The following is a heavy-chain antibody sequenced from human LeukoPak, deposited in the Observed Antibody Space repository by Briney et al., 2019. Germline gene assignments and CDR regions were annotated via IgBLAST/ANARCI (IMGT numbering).Heavy chain of an antibody. CDR2: IYYSGGT. CDR3: ARAYVNPYFDY. D-gene: IGHD3-10*02. Sequence: ETLSPTCTVSGVSISNSYWSWIRQPPGKGLEWIGYIYYSGGTNYNPSLKSRVTISVDTSKNQFSLKLTSVTAADTAVYYCARAYVNPYFDYWGQGTLVTVSS. CDR1: GVSISNSY. V-gene: IGHV4-59*01. J-gene: IGHJ4*02.